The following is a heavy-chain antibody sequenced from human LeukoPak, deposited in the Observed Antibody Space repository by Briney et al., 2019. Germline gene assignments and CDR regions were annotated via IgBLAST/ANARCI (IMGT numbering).Heavy chain of an antibody. CDR3: ARAWGSDYDLNY. V-gene: IGHV3-48*04. CDR1: GFTFTSYS. Sequence: GGSLRLSCSASGFTFTSYSMNWVRQAPGKGLEWVSHISVSSSTIYYADSVKGRFTISRDNAKNSLYLQMNNLRAEDTAVYYCARAWGSDYDLNYWGQGTLVTVSS. CDR2: ISVSSSTI. J-gene: IGHJ4*02. D-gene: IGHD5-12*01.